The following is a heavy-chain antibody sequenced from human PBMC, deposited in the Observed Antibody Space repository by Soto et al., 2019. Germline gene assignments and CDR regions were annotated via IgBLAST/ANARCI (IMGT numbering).Heavy chain of an antibody. CDR3: ARSVGDCSGGSCYPNPFDY. V-gene: IGHV1-2*04. D-gene: IGHD2-15*01. CDR2: INPNSGGT. Sequence: ASVKVSCKASGYTFTGYYMHWVRQAPGQGLEWMGWINPNSGGTNYAQKFQGWVTMTRDTSISTAYMELSRLRSDDTAVYYCARSVGDCSGGSCYPNPFDYWGQGTLVTVSS. CDR1: GYTFTGYY. J-gene: IGHJ4*02.